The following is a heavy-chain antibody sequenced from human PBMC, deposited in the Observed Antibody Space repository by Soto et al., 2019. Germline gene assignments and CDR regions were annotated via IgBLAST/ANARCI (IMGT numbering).Heavy chain of an antibody. J-gene: IGHJ4*02. D-gene: IGHD3-9*01. CDR1: GFTFSHSA. CDR3: ARDPSTGSADY. CDR2: IDMSGGDT. V-gene: IGHV3-23*01. Sequence: EVQLSESGGDLVLPGGSLRLSCAASGFTFSHSAMTCVRQAPGKGLEWVSTIDMSGGDTYYADSVRGRFTISRDNSKHTLYLVMTSLRVEDTAVYYCARDPSTGSADYWGQGTLVTVSS.